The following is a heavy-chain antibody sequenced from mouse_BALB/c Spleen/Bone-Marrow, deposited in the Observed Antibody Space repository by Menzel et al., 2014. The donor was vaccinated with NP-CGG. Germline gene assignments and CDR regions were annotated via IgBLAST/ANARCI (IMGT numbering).Heavy chain of an antibody. CDR1: GYTFTSYV. D-gene: IGHD3-3*01. CDR2: INPYNDGT. Sequence: ASVKMSCKASGYTFTSYVMHWVKQKPGQGLEWIGHINPYNDGTKYNEKFKSKATLTVDKSSSTAYMQLGSLTSEDSAVYYCTREGTFFAYWGQGTLVTVSA. J-gene: IGHJ3*01. V-gene: IGHV1-14*01. CDR3: TREGTFFAY.